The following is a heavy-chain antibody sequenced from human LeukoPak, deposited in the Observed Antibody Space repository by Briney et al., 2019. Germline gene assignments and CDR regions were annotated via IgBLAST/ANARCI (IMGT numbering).Heavy chain of an antibody. J-gene: IGHJ6*02. D-gene: IGHD2/OR15-2a*01. Sequence: SETLSLTCTVSGVSISSYYWSWIRQPPGKGLEWIGYIYYSGSTNYNPSLKSRVTISVDTSKNQFSLKLSSVTAADTAVYYCARLSDYYYGMDVWGQGTTVTVSS. CDR3: ARLSDYYYGMDV. CDR1: GVSISSYY. CDR2: IYYSGST. V-gene: IGHV4-59*01.